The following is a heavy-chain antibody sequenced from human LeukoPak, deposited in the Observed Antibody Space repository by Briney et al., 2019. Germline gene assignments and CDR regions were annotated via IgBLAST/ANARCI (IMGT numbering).Heavy chain of an antibody. CDR1: GFTFSNYA. Sequence: GGSLRLSCAASGFTFSNYAMSWVRQAPGKGLEWVAVISYDGSNKYYADSVKGRFTISRDNSKNTLYLQMNSLRAEDTAVYYCARLHFDYWGQGTLVTVSS. CDR3: ARLHFDY. CDR2: ISYDGSNK. V-gene: IGHV3-30-3*01. J-gene: IGHJ4*02.